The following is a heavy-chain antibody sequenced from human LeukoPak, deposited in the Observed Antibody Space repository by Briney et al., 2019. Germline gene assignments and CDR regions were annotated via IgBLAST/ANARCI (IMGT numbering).Heavy chain of an antibody. V-gene: IGHV3-23*01. CDR2: ISGSGRST. D-gene: IGHD1-26*01. Sequence: GGSLRLSCAASGFTFTSYAMSWVRQAPGKGLEWVSVISGSGRSTIYADSVKGRFTISRDNSKNTLYLQMNSLRAEDTAVYYCAEAERFSGTKTPDYWGQGTLVTVSS. J-gene: IGHJ4*02. CDR3: AEAERFSGTKTPDY. CDR1: GFTFTSYA.